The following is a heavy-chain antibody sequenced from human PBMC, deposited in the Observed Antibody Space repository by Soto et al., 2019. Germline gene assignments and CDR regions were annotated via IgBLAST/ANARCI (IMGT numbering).Heavy chain of an antibody. CDR2: ISWNRGSI. CDR1: GFTFDDYA. Sequence: EVQLVESGGGLVQPGRSLRLSCAASGFTFDDYAMHWVRQAPGKGLEWVSGISWNRGSIGYADSVKGRFTISRDNAKKSLDMQMNSLRAEDTVLYYCAKVLQLWSAFEYWGQGTLVNVSS. D-gene: IGHD5-18*01. J-gene: IGHJ4*02. CDR3: AKVLQLWSAFEY. V-gene: IGHV3-9*01.